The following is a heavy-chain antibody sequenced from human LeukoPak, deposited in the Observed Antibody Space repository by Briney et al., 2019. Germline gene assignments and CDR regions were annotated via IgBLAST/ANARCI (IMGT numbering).Heavy chain of an antibody. CDR2: INSDGSST. CDR1: GFTFSSYW. D-gene: IGHD3-10*01. CDR3: ANTAGWFGELYIFDY. Sequence: GRSLRLSCAASGFTFSSYWMSWVRQAPGKGLVWVSRINSDGSSTSYADSVKGRFTISRDNAKNTLYLQMNSLRAEDTAVYYCANTAGWFGELYIFDYWGQGTLVTVSS. V-gene: IGHV3-74*01. J-gene: IGHJ4*02.